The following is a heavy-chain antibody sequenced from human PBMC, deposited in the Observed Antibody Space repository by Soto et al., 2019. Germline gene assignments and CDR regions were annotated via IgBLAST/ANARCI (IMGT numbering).Heavy chain of an antibody. Sequence: QVQLQESGPGLVKPSETLSLTCTVSGGSISSYYWSWIRQPPGKGLEWIGYIYYSGSTNYNPSLKRRVTISVDTSKHEFPLKLSSVTAADTAVYYCARRWGPTFDFWGQGTLVTVSP. V-gene: IGHV4-59*01. J-gene: IGHJ4*02. CDR2: IYYSGST. CDR3: ARRWGPTFDF. D-gene: IGHD1-26*01. CDR1: GGSISSYY.